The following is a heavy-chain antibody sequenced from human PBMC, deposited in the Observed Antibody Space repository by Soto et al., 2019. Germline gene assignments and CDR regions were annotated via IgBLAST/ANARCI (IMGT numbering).Heavy chain of an antibody. CDR3: AKDVGY. Sequence: PAWSLRLSCAASGLTFYSYGMHWVRQAPGKGLEWVAVISYDGSNKYYADSVKGRFTISRDNSKNTLYLQMNSLRAEDTAVYYCAKDVGYWGQGTLVTVSS. CDR2: ISYDGSNK. J-gene: IGHJ4*02. V-gene: IGHV3-30*18. CDR1: GLTFYSYG. D-gene: IGHD2-15*01.